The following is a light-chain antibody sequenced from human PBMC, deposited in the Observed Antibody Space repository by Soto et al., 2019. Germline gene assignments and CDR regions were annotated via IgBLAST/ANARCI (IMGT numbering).Light chain of an antibody. CDR2: ATS. J-gene: IGKJ1*01. Sequence: DIQMTQSPSSLSASVGDRVTITCRASQSITTYLNWYQQKPGKAPKFLIYATSSLQSGVPSRFSGSGSGTDLTLTISSLQPDDFATYYCQQSYSSPWTFGQGTRVDMK. V-gene: IGKV1-39*01. CDR3: QQSYSSPWT. CDR1: QSITTY.